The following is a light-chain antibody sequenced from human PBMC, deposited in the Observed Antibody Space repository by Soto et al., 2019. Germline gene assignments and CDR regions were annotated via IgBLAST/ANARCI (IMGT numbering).Light chain of an antibody. Sequence: DIQMTQSPSSLSASVGDTVTITCQASQDISNYLNWYQQKPGKAPKLLIYDASNLETGVPSRFSGSGSGTDFTFTISSLQPEDIATYYCQQYDNLPWTFDQGTKVEIK. CDR1: QDISNY. V-gene: IGKV1-33*01. CDR2: DAS. CDR3: QQYDNLPWT. J-gene: IGKJ1*01.